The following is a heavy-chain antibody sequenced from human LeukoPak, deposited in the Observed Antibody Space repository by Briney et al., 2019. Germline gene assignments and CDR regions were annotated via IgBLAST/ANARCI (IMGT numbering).Heavy chain of an antibody. CDR2: MNPNSGNT. V-gene: IGHV1-8*03. CDR1: GYTFTSYD. Sequence: ASVKVSCKASGYTFTSYDINWVRQATGQGLEWMGWMNPNSGNTGYAQKFQGRVTITRNTSISTAYMELSSLRPEDTAVYYCARGLMVRGVIAYYYYMDVWGKGTTVTVSS. J-gene: IGHJ6*03. CDR3: ARGLMVRGVIAYYYYMDV. D-gene: IGHD3-10*01.